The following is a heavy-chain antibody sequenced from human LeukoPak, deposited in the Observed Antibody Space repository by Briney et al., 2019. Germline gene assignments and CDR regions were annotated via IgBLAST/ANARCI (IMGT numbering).Heavy chain of an antibody. J-gene: IGHJ5*02. V-gene: IGHV4-34*01. CDR2: INHSGST. CDR1: GGSISSYY. D-gene: IGHD2-2*01. Sequence: SETLSLTCTVSGGSISSYYWSWIRQPPGKGLEWIGEINHSGSTNYNPSLKSRVTISVDTSKNQFSLKLSSVTAADTAVYYCARGGFKYCSSTSCRHNWFDPWGQGTLVTVSS. CDR3: ARGGFKYCSSTSCRHNWFDP.